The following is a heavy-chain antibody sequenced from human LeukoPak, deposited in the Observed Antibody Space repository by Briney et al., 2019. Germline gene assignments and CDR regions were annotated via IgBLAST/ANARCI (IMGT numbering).Heavy chain of an antibody. V-gene: IGHV4-59*01. CDR1: GGPISSYH. D-gene: IGHD2-21*02. Sequence: SETLSLTCTVSGGPISSYHWSWIRQPPGKGLEWIGYTYYSGSTNYNPSLKSRATISVDTSKNQFSLKLSSATAADTAVYYCARGGNVVVTEGYFDYWGQGTLVTVSS. CDR2: TYYSGST. CDR3: ARGGNVVVTEGYFDY. J-gene: IGHJ4*02.